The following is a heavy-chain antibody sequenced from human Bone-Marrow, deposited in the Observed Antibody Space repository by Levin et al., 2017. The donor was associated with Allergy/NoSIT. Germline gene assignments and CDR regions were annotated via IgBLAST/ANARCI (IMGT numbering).Heavy chain of an antibody. CDR3: ARGPRIDYYDSSGYYLDY. CDR2: MNPNSGNT. J-gene: IGHJ4*02. D-gene: IGHD3-22*01. CDR1: GYTFTSYD. V-gene: IGHV1-8*01. Sequence: GESLKISCKASGYTFTSYDINWVRQATGQGLEWMGWMNPNSGNTGYAQKFQGRVTMTRNTSISTAYMELSSLRSEDTAVYYCARGPRIDYYDSSGYYLDYWGQGTLVTVSS.